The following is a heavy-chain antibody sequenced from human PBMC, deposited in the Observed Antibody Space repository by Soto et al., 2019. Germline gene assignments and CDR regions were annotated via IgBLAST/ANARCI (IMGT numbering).Heavy chain of an antibody. CDR3: ARALKPRIRAYYYGMDV. V-gene: IGHV2-26*01. CDR2: IFSNDEK. J-gene: IGHJ6*02. CDR1: GFSLSNARMG. D-gene: IGHD3-16*01. Sequence: QVTLKESGPVLVKPTETLTLTCTVSGFSLSNARMGVSWSRQPPGKALEWLAHIFSNDEKSYSTSLKSRLTISNDTSKSQVVLTMTNMDPVDTATYYCARALKPRIRAYYYGMDVWGQGTTVTVSS.